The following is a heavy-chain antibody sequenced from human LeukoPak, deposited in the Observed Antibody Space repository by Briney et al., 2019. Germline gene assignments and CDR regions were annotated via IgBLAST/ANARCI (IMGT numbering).Heavy chain of an antibody. Sequence: GGSLRLSCVASISTLSSYSFSSYRMNWVRQAPGKGLEWVSSISSSSDYVYYADSVKGRFTISRDNSKNTLYLQMNSLRAEDTAVYYCARDYGSGSYDAFDIWGQGTMVTVSS. CDR1: ISTLSSYSFSSYR. CDR2: ISSSSDYV. CDR3: ARDYGSGSYDAFDI. J-gene: IGHJ3*02. V-gene: IGHV3-21*01. D-gene: IGHD3-10*01.